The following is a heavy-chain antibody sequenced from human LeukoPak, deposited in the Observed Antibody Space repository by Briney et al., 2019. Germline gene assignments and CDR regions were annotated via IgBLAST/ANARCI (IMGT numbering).Heavy chain of an antibody. CDR1: GFTVSSNY. CDR3: AREHIGYCSGGSCYGSSGYSYYFDY. J-gene: IGHJ4*02. Sequence: GGSLRLSCAASGFTVSSNYMSWVRQAPGKGLEWVSVIYSGGSTYYADSVKGRFTISRDNSKNTLYLQMNSLRAEGTAVYYCAREHIGYCSGGSCYGSSGYSYYFDYWGQGTLVTVSS. CDR2: IYSGGST. D-gene: IGHD2-15*01. V-gene: IGHV3-53*01.